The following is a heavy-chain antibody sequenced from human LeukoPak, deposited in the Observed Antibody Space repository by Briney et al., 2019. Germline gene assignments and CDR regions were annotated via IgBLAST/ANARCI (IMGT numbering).Heavy chain of an antibody. V-gene: IGHV3-49*04. Sequence: PGRSLRLSCTISGFTSDDYGLSWVRQAPGKGLEWVSLLRGEPHSGSAEYAASVEGRFTVSRDDSRSVAYLQMNSVKTEDTGVYFCTTAQSFDYLSWSHTFHTYMDVWGKGTTVTVSP. J-gene: IGHJ6*04. D-gene: IGHD5-12*01. CDR1: GFTSDDYG. CDR2: LRGEPHSGSA. CDR3: TTAQSFDYLSWSHTFHTYMDV.